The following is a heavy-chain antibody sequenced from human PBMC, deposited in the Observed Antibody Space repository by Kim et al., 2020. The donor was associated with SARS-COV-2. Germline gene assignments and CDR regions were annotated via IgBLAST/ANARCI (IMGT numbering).Heavy chain of an antibody. CDR2: ISSRGGSI. CDR1: GFTFSNYE. Sequence: GGSLRLSCAASGFTFSNYEMNWVRQAPGKGLEWVSFISSRGGSIYHADSVKGRFTISRDNAKNSLYLQMNSLRAEDTAVYYCAKDGSGSYSFDYWGQGTLVTVSS. V-gene: IGHV3-48*03. D-gene: IGHD3-10*01. CDR3: AKDGSGSYSFDY. J-gene: IGHJ4*02.